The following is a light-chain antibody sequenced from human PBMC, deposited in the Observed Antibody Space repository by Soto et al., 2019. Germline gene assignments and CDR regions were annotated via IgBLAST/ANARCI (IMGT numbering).Light chain of an antibody. CDR2: SAS. J-gene: IGKJ2*01. V-gene: IGKV1-39*01. CDR3: QQYDNWPYT. Sequence: DIQMTQSPSSLSASVGDRVTITCRASQSISTYLNWYQHKPGTAPRVLIHSASTLQSGVPSRFSGSGSGTEFTLTISSLQSEDFAVYFCQQYDNWPYTFGQGTKVDIK. CDR1: QSISTY.